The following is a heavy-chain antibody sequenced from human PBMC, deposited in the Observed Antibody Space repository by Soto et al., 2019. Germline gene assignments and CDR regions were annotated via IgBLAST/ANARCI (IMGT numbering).Heavy chain of an antibody. D-gene: IGHD2-2*01. Sequence: QVQLQESGPGLVKPSQTLSLPCTVSGGSISSCGYYWSWIRQHPGKGLEWIGYIYYSGSTYYNPSPKSRVTISVDTSKTQFSLKLSSVTAADTAVYYCARDYCSSTSCYLSPWGQGTLVTVSS. J-gene: IGHJ5*02. V-gene: IGHV4-31*03. CDR1: GGSISSCGYY. CDR2: IYYSGST. CDR3: ARDYCSSTSCYLSP.